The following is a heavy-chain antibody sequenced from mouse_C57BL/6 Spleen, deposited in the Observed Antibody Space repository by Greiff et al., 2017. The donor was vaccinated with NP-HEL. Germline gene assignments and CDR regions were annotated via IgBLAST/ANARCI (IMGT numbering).Heavy chain of an antibody. Sequence: EVQLQQSGPELVKPGASVKISCKASGYTFTDYYMNWVKQSHGKSLEWIGEINPNNGGTSYNQKFKGKATLTVDKSSSTAYMEVRSVASGDSAGYYCAGEGWSSMGYWGQGTSVTVSS. J-gene: IGHJ4*01. CDR1: GYTFTDYY. V-gene: IGHV1-26*01. CDR2: INPNNGGT. D-gene: IGHD2-3*01. CDR3: AGEGWSSMGY.